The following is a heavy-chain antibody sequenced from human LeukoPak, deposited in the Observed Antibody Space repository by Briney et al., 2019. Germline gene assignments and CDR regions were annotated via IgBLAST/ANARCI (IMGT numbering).Heavy chain of an antibody. J-gene: IGHJ4*02. V-gene: IGHV3-9*01. D-gene: IGHD1-26*01. CDR1: GFTFSSYG. Sequence: GGSLRLSCAASGFTFSSYGMHWVRQAPGKGLEWVSGISWNSGSIGYADSVKGRFTISRDNAKNSLYLQMNSLRAEDTALYYCAKSGGATRRPYYFDYWGQGTLVTVSS. CDR2: ISWNSGSI. CDR3: AKSGGATRRPYYFDY.